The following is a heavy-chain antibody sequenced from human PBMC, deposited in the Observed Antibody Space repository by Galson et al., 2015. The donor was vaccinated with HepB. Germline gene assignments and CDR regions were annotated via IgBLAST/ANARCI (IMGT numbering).Heavy chain of an antibody. V-gene: IGHV1-2*06. CDR3: ARAECSGGSCYSERWFDP. J-gene: IGHJ5*02. Sequence: SVKVSCKASGYTFTGYYMHWVRQAPGQGLEWMGRINPNSGGTNYAQKFQGRVTMTRDTSISTAYMELSRLRSDDTAVYYCARAECSGGSCYSERWFDPWGQGTLVTVSS. CDR1: GYTFTGYY. CDR2: INPNSGGT. D-gene: IGHD2-15*01.